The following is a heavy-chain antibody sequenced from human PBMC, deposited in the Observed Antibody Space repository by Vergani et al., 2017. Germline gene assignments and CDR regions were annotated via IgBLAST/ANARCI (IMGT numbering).Heavy chain of an antibody. J-gene: IGHJ4*02. CDR2: ISAYNGNT. CDR3: ARAGSGSYYRFGAADY. Sequence: QVQLVQSGAEVKKPGASVKVSCKASGYTFTSYGISWVRQAPGQGLEWMGWISAYNGNTNYAQKFQGRVTITADKSTSTAYMELSSRRSEDTAVYYCARAGSGSYYRFGAADYWGQGTLVTVSS. D-gene: IGHD1-26*01. CDR1: GYTFTSYG. V-gene: IGHV1-18*01.